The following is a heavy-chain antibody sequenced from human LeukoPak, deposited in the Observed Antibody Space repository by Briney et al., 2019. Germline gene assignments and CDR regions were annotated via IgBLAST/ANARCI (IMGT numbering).Heavy chain of an antibody. CDR2: ISFAGSNT. Sequence: GGSLRLSCAASGLTFSSYAMHWVRQAPGKGLEWVSVISFAGSNTYYAHSVKGRFTISRDNSKTTLYLEMNSLRAEDTGVYYCARDDAFDIWGQGTMVTVSS. CDR1: GLTFSSYA. CDR3: ARDDAFDI. V-gene: IGHV3-30*01. J-gene: IGHJ3*02.